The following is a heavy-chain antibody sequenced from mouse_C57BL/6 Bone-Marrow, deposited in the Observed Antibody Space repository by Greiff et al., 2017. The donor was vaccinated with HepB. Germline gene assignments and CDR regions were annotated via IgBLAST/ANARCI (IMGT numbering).Heavy chain of an antibody. Sequence: QVQLQQPGAELVRPGSSVKLSCKASGYTFTSYWMHWVKQRPIQGLEWIGNIDPSDSETHYNQKFKDKATLTVDKSSSTAYMQLSSLTSEDSAVYYCAREDGSHYMDYWGQGTSVTVSS. CDR1: GYTFTSYW. CDR3: AREDGSHYMDY. V-gene: IGHV1-52*01. D-gene: IGHD6-1*01. CDR2: IDPSDSET. J-gene: IGHJ4*01.